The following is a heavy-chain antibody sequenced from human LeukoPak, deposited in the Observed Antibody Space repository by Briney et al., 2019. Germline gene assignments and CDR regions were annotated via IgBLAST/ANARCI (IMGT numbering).Heavy chain of an antibody. CDR1: GYTFTGHH. Sequence: ASVKVSCKASGYTFTGHHMYWVRQAPGQGLEWMGWINPNSGGTNFVQKFQGRVTMTRDTSISTAYVELSSLRSDDTAVYYCALSTVATEAFDIWGQGTMVTVSS. CDR3: ALSTVATEAFDI. J-gene: IGHJ3*02. V-gene: IGHV1-2*02. D-gene: IGHD4-17*01. CDR2: INPNSGGT.